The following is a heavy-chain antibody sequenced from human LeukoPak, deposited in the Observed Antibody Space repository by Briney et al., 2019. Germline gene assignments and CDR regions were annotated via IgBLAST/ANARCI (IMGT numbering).Heavy chain of an antibody. V-gene: IGHV4-34*01. Sequence: SETLSLTCAVYGGSFSGYYWSWIRQPPGKGLEWIGEINHSGSTNYNPSLKSRVTISVDTSKNQFSLKLSSVTAADTAVYYCARGASKGGSYYFSHQVYDYWGQGTLVTVS. CDR1: GGSFSGYY. CDR2: INHSGST. J-gene: IGHJ4*02. CDR3: ARGASKGGSYYFSHQVYDY. D-gene: IGHD3-10*01.